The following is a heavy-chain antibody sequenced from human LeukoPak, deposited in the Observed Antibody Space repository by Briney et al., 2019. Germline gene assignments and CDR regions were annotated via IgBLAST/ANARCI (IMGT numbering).Heavy chain of an antibody. CDR3: ARDRDAGYSSGWSDY. V-gene: IGHV3-7*03. Sequence: AGGSLRLSCVSSGFSFSNYAMSWVRQAPGKGLEWVANIKQDGSEKYYVDSVKGRFTISRDNAKNSLYLQMNSLRAEDTAVYYCARDRDAGYSSGWSDYWGQGTLVTVSS. D-gene: IGHD6-19*01. J-gene: IGHJ4*02. CDR2: IKQDGSEK. CDR1: GFSFSNYA.